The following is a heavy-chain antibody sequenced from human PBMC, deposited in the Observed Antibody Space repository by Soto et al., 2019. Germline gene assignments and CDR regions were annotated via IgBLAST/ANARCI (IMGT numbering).Heavy chain of an antibody. J-gene: IGHJ4*02. V-gene: IGHV4-34*01. Sequence: PSETLSLTCAVYGGSFSGYYWSWIRQPPGKGLEWIGEINHSGSTNYNPSLKSRVTISVDTSKNQFSLKLSSVTAADTAVYYCARYYYGSGSSDYWGQGTLVTVSS. D-gene: IGHD3-10*01. CDR1: GGSFSGYY. CDR3: ARYYYGSGSSDY. CDR2: INHSGST.